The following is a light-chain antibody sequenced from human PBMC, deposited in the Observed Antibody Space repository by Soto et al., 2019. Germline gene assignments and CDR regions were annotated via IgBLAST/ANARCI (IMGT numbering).Light chain of an antibody. V-gene: IGLV2-14*01. CDR1: SSDVGGYNY. CDR2: EVS. CDR3: SSYTSGSTYV. Sequence: QSALTQPASVSGSPGQSITISCTGTSSDVGGYNYVSWYQQHPGKAPKLIIYEVSNRPSEISNRFSGSKSGNTASLTISGLQAEDEADYYCSSYTSGSTYVFGNGTKATVL. J-gene: IGLJ1*01.